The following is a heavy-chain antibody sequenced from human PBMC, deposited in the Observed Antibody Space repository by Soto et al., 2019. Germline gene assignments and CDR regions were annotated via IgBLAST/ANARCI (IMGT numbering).Heavy chain of an antibody. Sequence: PGGSLRLSCAASGLTFDDYAMHWIRQAPGKGLEWVSGISWNSGSIGYADSVKGRFTISRDNAKNSLYLQMNSLRAEDTALYYCVKGPSYYDISGYAYWGQGTLVTVSS. D-gene: IGHD3-22*01. J-gene: IGHJ4*02. CDR1: GLTFDDYA. CDR3: VKGPSYYDISGYAY. CDR2: ISWNSGSI. V-gene: IGHV3-9*01.